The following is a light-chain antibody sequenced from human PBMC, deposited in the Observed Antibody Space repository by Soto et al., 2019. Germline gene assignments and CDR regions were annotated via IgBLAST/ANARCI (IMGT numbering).Light chain of an antibody. CDR1: QSVGRK. CDR2: GTS. J-gene: IGKJ1*01. Sequence: IVMTQYPANLSASPGERATLSCRASQSVGRKLAWYQQKPAQAPRLLIYGTSTRATGIPVRFSGSGSGTECTLTISSLKSEDFAVYDCQQYNDWTRTFGQGTKVDIK. V-gene: IGKV3-15*01. CDR3: QQYNDWTRT.